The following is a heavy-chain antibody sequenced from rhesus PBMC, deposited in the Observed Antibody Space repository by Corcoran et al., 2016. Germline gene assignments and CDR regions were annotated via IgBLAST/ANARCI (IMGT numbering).Heavy chain of an antibody. V-gene: IGHV3-136*01. J-gene: IGHJ6*01. Sequence: EVQLVESGGGLVQPGGSLRLSCAASGFTFSSYDMSWVRQAPGQGLEWVSYISYTGKTIYYADSVKGRFTISRDNAKNSLSLQMSSLRAEDTAVYYCTRVGKTSSGWSSYGLDSWGQGVVVTVSS. CDR2: ISYTGKTI. CDR3: TRVGKTSSGWSSYGLDS. D-gene: IGHD6S26*01. CDR1: GFTFSSYD.